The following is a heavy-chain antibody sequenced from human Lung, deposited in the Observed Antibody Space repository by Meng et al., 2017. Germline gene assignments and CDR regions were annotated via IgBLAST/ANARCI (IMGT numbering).Heavy chain of an antibody. Sequence: VELGEYGGGLVKPGGSLRLSCEGSAFPFSIDYMAWVRQVPGKRLEWVGRIKSKPDGETIDYAASVQGRFTTSIDDSKNTVYLQMNSLKTEDTAVYYCSGHIDYWGQGTLVTVSS. CDR3: SGHIDY. D-gene: IGHD5-12*01. CDR2: IKSKPDGETI. CDR1: AFPFSIDY. J-gene: IGHJ4*02. V-gene: IGHV3-15*01.